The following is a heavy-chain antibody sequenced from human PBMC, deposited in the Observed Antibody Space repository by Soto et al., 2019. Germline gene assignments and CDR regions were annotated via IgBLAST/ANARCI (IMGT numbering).Heavy chain of an antibody. CDR1: GGTFSSYA. D-gene: IGHD4-17*01. J-gene: IGHJ6*02. V-gene: IGHV1-69*13. Sequence: ASVKVSCKASGGTFSSYAISWVRQAPGQGLEWMGGIIPIFGTANYAQEFQGRVTITADESTSTAYMELSSLRSEDTAVSYCARVSDGDYVFYYYGMDVWGQGTTVTVSS. CDR2: IIPIFGTA. CDR3: ARVSDGDYVFYYYGMDV.